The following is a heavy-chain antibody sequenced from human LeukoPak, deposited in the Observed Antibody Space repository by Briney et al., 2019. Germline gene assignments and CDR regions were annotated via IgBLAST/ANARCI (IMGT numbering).Heavy chain of an antibody. D-gene: IGHD6-19*01. CDR3: ARVLTDSRGWYHFDY. CDR1: GGSISSYY. V-gene: IGHV4-59*12. CDR2: IYYSGST. Sequence: KPSETLSLTCTVSGGSISSYYWSWIRQPPGKGLEWIGYIYYSGSTNYNPSLKSRVTISVDRSKNQFSLQLSSVTASDTAVYYCARVLTDSRGWYHFDYWGQGTLVTVSS. J-gene: IGHJ4*02.